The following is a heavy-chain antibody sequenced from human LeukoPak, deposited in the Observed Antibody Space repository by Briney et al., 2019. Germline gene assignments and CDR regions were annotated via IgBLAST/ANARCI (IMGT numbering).Heavy chain of an antibody. D-gene: IGHD3-22*01. J-gene: IGHJ4*02. CDR1: GFTFSSYW. V-gene: IGHV3-74*01. Sequence: GGSLRLSCAASGFTFSSYWMHWVRQAPGKGLVWVSRINTDGSSTSYADSVKGRFTISRDNAKNTLYLQMNSLRAEDTAVYYCANGPRGYYYDSSGYPYWGQGTLVTVSS. CDR2: INTDGSST. CDR3: ANGPRGYYYDSSGYPY.